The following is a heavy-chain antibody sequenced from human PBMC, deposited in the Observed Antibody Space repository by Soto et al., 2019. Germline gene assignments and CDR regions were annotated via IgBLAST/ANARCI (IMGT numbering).Heavy chain of an antibody. CDR1: GFTFSSFA. CDR2: LSGSGGDT. D-gene: IGHD3-16*02. CDR3: AKRGGYDYVWKSYRPDY. Sequence: GRALRLSCVASGFTFSSFAMSWVRQATGQGLEWVSTLSGSGGDTYYASSVNGRFTISRDKSKNTRYLQMDRLRVEDTAVYYCAKRGGYDYVWKSYRPDYWGQGTLVTVSS. V-gene: IGHV3-23*01. J-gene: IGHJ4*02.